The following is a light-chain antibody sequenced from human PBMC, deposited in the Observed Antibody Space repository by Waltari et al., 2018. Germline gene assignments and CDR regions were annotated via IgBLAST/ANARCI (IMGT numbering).Light chain of an antibody. V-gene: IGKV1-39*01. CDR3: QQYYTLPLT. CDR2: YAN. CDR1: QGISSY. J-gene: IGKJ4*01. Sequence: DIQMTQSPSSLSASVGDRVTITSRARQGISSYLNGYQQKPGKAPKLLIYYANRLESGVPSRCSGSGSGTEFTLTISSLQTEDFATYSCQQYYTLPLTFGGGTKVEIK.